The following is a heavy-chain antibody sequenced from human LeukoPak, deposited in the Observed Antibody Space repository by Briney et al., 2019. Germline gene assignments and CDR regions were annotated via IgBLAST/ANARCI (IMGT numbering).Heavy chain of an antibody. V-gene: IGHV1-18*01. CDR1: GYTFTSYG. D-gene: IGHD3-3*01. J-gene: IGHJ4*02. CDR2: ISAYNGNT. CDR3: ARVPGGLRFVDY. Sequence: GASVKVSCKASGYTFTSYGISWVRQATGQGLEWMGWISAYNGNTNYAQKLQGRVTMTTDTSTSTAYMDLRSLRSDDTAVYYCARVPGGLRFVDYWGQGALVTVSS.